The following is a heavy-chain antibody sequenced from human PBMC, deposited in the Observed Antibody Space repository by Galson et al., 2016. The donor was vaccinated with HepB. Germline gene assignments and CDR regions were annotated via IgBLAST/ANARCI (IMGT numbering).Heavy chain of an antibody. CDR3: ARDLRGMIRFFDWSTHFDS. D-gene: IGHD3-9*01. Sequence: SLRLSCAASGFTFSDYYMSWIRQAPGQGLEYVSYISSSGNYRNYADFVKGRFTISRDNAKNSLYLQMNSLRAEDTAVYYCARDLRGMIRFFDWSTHFDSWGQGTLVTVSS. V-gene: IGHV3-11*06. CDR2: ISSSGNYR. J-gene: IGHJ4*02. CDR1: GFTFSDYY.